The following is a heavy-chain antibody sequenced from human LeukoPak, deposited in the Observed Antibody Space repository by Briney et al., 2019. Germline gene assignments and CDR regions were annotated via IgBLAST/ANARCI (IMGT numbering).Heavy chain of an antibody. CDR2: IYTSGST. CDR1: GGSIGSYY. CDR3: ARDADFWSGRGPYYMDV. J-gene: IGHJ6*03. Sequence: SETLSLTCTVSGGSIGSYYWSWIRQPAGKGLEWIGRIYTSGSTNYNPSLKSRVTMSVDTSKNQFSLKLSSVTAADTAVYYCARDADFWSGRGPYYMDVWGKGTTVTVSS. D-gene: IGHD3-3*01. V-gene: IGHV4-4*07.